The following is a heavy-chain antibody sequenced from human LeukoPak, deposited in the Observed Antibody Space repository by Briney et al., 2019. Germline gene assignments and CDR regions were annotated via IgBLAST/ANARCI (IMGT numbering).Heavy chain of an antibody. CDR2: ISAYNGNT. CDR1: GYTFTSYG. D-gene: IGHD5-18*01. J-gene: IGHJ4*02. V-gene: IGHV1-18*01. CDR3: ARDLDTAMVMDAFDY. Sequence: GASVKVSCKASGYTFTSYGISWVRQAPGQGLEWMGWISAYNGNTNYAQKLQGRITMTTDTSTSTAYMELRSLRSDDTAVYYCARDLDTAMVMDAFDYWGQGTLVTVSS.